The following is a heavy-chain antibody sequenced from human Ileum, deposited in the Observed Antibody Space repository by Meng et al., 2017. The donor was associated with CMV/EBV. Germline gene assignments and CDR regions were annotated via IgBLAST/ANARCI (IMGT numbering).Heavy chain of an antibody. J-gene: IGHJ4*02. CDR1: GGSISSSHW. CDR2: IYPGGNT. Sequence: SGGSISSSHWLSWVRQPPGKGLEWIGEIYPGGNTNYNPSLKSRVTISLDESKNHFSLKLSSVTAADTAVYYCARNYCSDGSCYPAFHYWGQGTLVTVSS. V-gene: IGHV4-4*02. D-gene: IGHD2-15*01. CDR3: ARNYCSDGSCYPAFHY.